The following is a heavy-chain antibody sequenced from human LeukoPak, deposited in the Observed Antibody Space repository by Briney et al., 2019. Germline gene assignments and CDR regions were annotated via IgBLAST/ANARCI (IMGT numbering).Heavy chain of an antibody. Sequence: GGALRLSCVACGFTFSSYGMHWVGQAPGKGVDRVAFIRYDGSNRYYADSVKGRLTISRDNSKNTLYLQMNSLTAEDTAVYYCARESFAARWDWGQGTVVTVSS. CDR1: GFTFSSYG. CDR2: IRYDGSNR. V-gene: IGHV3-30*02. J-gene: IGHJ4*02. D-gene: IGHD6-6*01. CDR3: ARESFAARWD.